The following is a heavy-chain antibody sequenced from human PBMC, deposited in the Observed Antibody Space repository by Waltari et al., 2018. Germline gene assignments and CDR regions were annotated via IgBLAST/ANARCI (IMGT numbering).Heavy chain of an antibody. V-gene: IGHV1-69*05. Sequence: QVQLVQSGAEVKKPGSSVKVSCKASGGTFSSYAISWLRQAPGQGLEWMGGIIPIFGTANYAQKFQGRVTITTDESTSTAYMELSSLRSEDTAVYYCARGPYCGGDCYSGYFDYWGQGTLVTVSS. J-gene: IGHJ4*02. CDR3: ARGPYCGGDCYSGYFDY. D-gene: IGHD2-21*01. CDR2: IIPIFGTA. CDR1: GGTFSSYA.